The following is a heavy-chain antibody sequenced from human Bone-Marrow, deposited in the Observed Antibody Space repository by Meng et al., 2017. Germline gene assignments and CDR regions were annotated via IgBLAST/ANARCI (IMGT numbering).Heavy chain of an antibody. CDR2: INGSGGST. J-gene: IGHJ3*02. Sequence: EVGLLGPGGGLVPPWGSLGLSFAATGLRFSGCALRGDRQAPGKGMEGGSAINGSGGSTYYADSLKGRFTISRDNSKNSLYLQMSSLRAEDTAVYYCVKDFDIWGLGTMVTVSS. V-gene: IGHV3-23*01. CDR3: VKDFDI. CDR1: GLRFSGCA.